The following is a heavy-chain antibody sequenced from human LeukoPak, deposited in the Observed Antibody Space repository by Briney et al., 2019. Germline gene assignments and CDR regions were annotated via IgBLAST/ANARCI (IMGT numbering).Heavy chain of an antibody. D-gene: IGHD6-6*01. CDR1: GFTFSSYS. Sequence: GESLKISCAASGFTFSSYSMNWVRQAPGKGLEWVSSISSSSSYIYYADSVKGRFTISRDNAKNSLYLQMNSLRAEDTAVYYCARDKAARHDAFDIWGQGTMVTVSS. CDR2: ISSSSSYI. J-gene: IGHJ3*02. CDR3: ARDKAARHDAFDI. V-gene: IGHV3-21*01.